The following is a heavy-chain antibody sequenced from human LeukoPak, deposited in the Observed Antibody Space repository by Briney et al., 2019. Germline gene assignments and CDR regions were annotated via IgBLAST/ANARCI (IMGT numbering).Heavy chain of an antibody. D-gene: IGHD3-3*01. CDR2: ISSGSSTI. CDR3: ARDYDFWSGYYTGIFDY. CDR1: GFTFSSYS. V-gene: IGHV3-48*01. J-gene: IGHJ4*02. Sequence: GGSLRLSCAASGFTFSSYSMNWVRQAPGKGLEWVSYISSGSSTIYYADSVKGRFTISRDNAKNSLYLQMNSLRAEDAAVYYCARDYDFWSGYYTGIFDYWGQGTLVTVSS.